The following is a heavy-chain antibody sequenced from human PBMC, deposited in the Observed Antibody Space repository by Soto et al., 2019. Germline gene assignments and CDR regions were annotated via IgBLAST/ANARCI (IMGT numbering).Heavy chain of an antibody. V-gene: IGHV4-30-4*01. CDR2: IYYSGST. Sequence: SKTLSLICTVSGGSISSGDYYRSWIRQPPGKGLEWIGYIYYSGSTYYNPSLKSRVTISVDTSKNQFSLKLSSATAADTAVYYCARDSGGYDQFDYWGQGTLVTVSS. CDR1: GGSISSGDYY. J-gene: IGHJ4*02. D-gene: IGHD5-12*01. CDR3: ARDSGGYDQFDY.